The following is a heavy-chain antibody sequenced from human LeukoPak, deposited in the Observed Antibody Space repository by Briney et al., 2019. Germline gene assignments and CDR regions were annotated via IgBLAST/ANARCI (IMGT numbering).Heavy chain of an antibody. V-gene: IGHV3-7*03. J-gene: IGHJ4*02. CDR2: IKQDGSEK. CDR3: AKDRGITRVRGVKGY. Sequence: GGSLRLSCGASGVIFRSYWMSWIRQAPGRGLEWVANIKQDGSEKHYVDSVKGRFTISRDNSKNTLYLQMNSLRAEDTAVYYCAKDRGITRVRGVKGYWGQGTLVTVSS. D-gene: IGHD3-10*01. CDR1: GVIFRSYW.